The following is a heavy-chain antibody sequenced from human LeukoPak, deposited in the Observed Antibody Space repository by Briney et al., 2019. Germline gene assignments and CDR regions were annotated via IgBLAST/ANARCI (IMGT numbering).Heavy chain of an antibody. CDR2: IYPGDSDT. CDR1: GYSFTNYW. Sequence: PGESLKISCKGSGYSFTNYWVGWVRQMPGRGLQWMGIIYPGDSDTRYSPSFQGQVTISADRSISTAYLQWSSLKASDTAMYYCARALKGGGYSEYYFDYWGQGSLVTVSS. V-gene: IGHV5-51*01. CDR3: ARALKGGGYSEYYFDY. D-gene: IGHD3-22*01. J-gene: IGHJ4*02.